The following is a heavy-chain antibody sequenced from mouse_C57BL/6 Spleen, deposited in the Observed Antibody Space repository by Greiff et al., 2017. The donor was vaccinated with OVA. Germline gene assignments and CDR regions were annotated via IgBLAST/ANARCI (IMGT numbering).Heavy chain of an antibody. CDR1: GFSLTSYG. J-gene: IGHJ2*01. V-gene: IGHV2-3*01. D-gene: IGHD1-1*01. CDR2: IWGDGST. CDR3: ARVLRFYYFDY. Sequence: VQLQESGPGLVAPSQSLSITCTVSGFSLTSYGVSWVRQPPGKGLEWLGVIWGDGSTNYHSALISRISIRKDNSKSQVFLKLNRLQTDDTATYYCARVLRFYYFDYWGKGTTLTVSS.